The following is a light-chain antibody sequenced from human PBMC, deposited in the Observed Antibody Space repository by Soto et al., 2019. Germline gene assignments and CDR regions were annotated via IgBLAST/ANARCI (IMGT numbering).Light chain of an antibody. V-gene: IGKV1-27*01. CDR1: QGIANY. Sequence: DIQMTQSPSSLSASVGDRVTITCRGSQGIANYLAWYQHKPGKVPNLLIYAASTLQSGVPSRFSGGGSGTDFTLTISSLQPEDVATYYCQKYNSAPRTFGQGTKVEIK. J-gene: IGKJ1*01. CDR3: QKYNSAPRT. CDR2: AAS.